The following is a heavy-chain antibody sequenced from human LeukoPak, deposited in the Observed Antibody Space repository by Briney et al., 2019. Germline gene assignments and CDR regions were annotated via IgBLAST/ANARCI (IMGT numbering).Heavy chain of an antibody. CDR2: IYYSGST. V-gene: IGHV4-39*01. D-gene: IGHD1-1*01. Sequence: PSETLSLTCTVSGGSISSSSYYWGWIRQPPGKGLEWIGSIYYSGSTYYNPSLKSRVTISVDTSKNQFSLKLSSVTAADTAVYYCARTWNGEDYWGQGTLVTVSS. CDR1: GGSISSSSYY. J-gene: IGHJ4*02. CDR3: ARTWNGEDY.